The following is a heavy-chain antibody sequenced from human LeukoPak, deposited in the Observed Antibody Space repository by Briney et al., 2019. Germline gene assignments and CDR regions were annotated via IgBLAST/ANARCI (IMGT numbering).Heavy chain of an antibody. V-gene: IGHV3-21*01. CDR2: ISSGSSHI. Sequence: PGGSLRLSCATSGFTFSSYSMTWVRQAPGTGLEWVSSISSGSSHINYADSVKGRFTISRDNPKNSLYLQINSLRADDTAVYYCVRDHDSNSGAFHIWGQGTMVTVSS. D-gene: IGHD6-6*01. J-gene: IGHJ3*02. CDR1: GFTFSSYS. CDR3: VRDHDSNSGAFHI.